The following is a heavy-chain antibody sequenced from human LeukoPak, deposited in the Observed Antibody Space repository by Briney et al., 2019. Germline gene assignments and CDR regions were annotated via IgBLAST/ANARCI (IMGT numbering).Heavy chain of an antibody. CDR3: ARGIRLRGSTGRYYYYMDV. Sequence: GASVKVSCKASGYTFTSYDINWVRQATGQGLEWMGWMNPNSGNTGYAQKFQGRVTMTRNTSISTAYTELSSLRSEDTAVYYCARGIRLRGSTGRYYYYMDVWGKGTTVTVSS. V-gene: IGHV1-8*01. J-gene: IGHJ6*03. CDR1: GYTFTSYD. CDR2: MNPNSGNT. D-gene: IGHD5-12*01.